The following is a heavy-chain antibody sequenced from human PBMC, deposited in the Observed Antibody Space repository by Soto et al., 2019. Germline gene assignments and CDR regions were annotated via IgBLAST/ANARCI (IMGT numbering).Heavy chain of an antibody. V-gene: IGHV1-2*02. Sequence: QVPLVQSGAEGKKPGASVKVSCKASGYTFTGNYMHWVRQAPGQGLEWMGWINPNSGGTNYAQKFQGRVTVTRDTSISTAYMELSRLRSDDTAVYYCARDGDSSSPFDIWGQGTMVTVSS. CDR3: ARDGDSSSPFDI. CDR1: GYTFTGNY. D-gene: IGHD6-6*01. CDR2: INPNSGGT. J-gene: IGHJ3*02.